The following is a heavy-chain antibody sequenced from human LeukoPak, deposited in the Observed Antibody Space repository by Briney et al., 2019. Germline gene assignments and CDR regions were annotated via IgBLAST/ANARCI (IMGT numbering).Heavy chain of an antibody. CDR3: ARAYYGSGSYKAYFDP. J-gene: IGHJ5*02. CDR1: GFTFSNYE. V-gene: IGHV3-48*03. Sequence: GGSLRLSCAASGFTFSNYEMNWVRQAPGKGLEWVSYISSSGRIIYYADSVKGRFTISRDNAKNSLYLQMNSLRAEDTAVYYCARAYYGSGSYKAYFDPWGQGTLVTVSS. D-gene: IGHD3-10*01. CDR2: ISSSGRII.